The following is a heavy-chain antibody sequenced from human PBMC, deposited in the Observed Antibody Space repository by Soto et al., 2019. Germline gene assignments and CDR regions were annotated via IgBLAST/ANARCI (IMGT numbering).Heavy chain of an antibody. CDR2: ISGSGDSA. J-gene: IGHJ4*02. D-gene: IGHD6-19*01. V-gene: IGHV3-23*01. CDR1: GFIFRDYA. CDR3: GKERRGSGWSGCDF. Sequence: VQLLESGGGLVQPGGSLRLSCAASGFIFRDYAMNWVRQAPGKGLEWVSDISGSGDSARYADSVKGRFTISRDNSRDTLYLHMNSLRVDDTAVYYCGKERRGSGWSGCDFWGQGELVTVSS.